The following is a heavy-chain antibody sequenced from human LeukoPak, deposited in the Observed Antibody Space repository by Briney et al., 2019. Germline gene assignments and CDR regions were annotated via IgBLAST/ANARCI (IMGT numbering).Heavy chain of an antibody. Sequence: GGSLRLSCAASGFTFRNYVIHWVRQAPGKGLEWVAVASSDLNVKLYADSVKGRFTISRDNSRSTLYLQMNSLRPEDTAIYYCAREGYYGSGSPPSLYFDYWGQGTLVTVSS. J-gene: IGHJ4*02. CDR3: AREGYYGSGSPPSLYFDY. D-gene: IGHD3-10*01. V-gene: IGHV3-30-3*01. CDR2: ASSDLNVK. CDR1: GFTFRNYV.